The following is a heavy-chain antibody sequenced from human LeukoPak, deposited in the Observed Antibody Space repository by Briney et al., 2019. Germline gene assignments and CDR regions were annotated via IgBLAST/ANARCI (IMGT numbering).Heavy chain of an antibody. CDR1: GYSISSGYY. Sequence: SETLSLTCTVSGYSISSGYYWGWIRQPPGKGLEWIGSIYHSGSTYYNPSLKSRVTIPVDTSKNQFSLKLSSVTAADTAVYYCARVSHIYDSIPWDAFDIWGQGTMVTVSS. J-gene: IGHJ3*02. CDR2: IYHSGST. CDR3: ARVSHIYDSIPWDAFDI. V-gene: IGHV4-38-2*02. D-gene: IGHD3-22*01.